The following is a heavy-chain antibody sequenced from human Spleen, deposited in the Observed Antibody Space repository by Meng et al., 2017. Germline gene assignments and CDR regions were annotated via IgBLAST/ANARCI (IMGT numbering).Heavy chain of an antibody. CDR1: GYTFTDYY. CDR2: INPSNGDT. J-gene: IGHJ4*02. V-gene: IGHV1-46*01. CDR3: AREFHGGWWDY. D-gene: IGHD4-23*01. Sequence: QVQLVQSGAEVKKPGASVQVSCKASGYTFTDYYFHWVRQAPGQGLEWMGLINPSNGDTTFAQNFQGRVTMTRDTSTSTVYMELNSLTFEDTSMYFCAREFHGGWWDYWGQGSLVTVSS.